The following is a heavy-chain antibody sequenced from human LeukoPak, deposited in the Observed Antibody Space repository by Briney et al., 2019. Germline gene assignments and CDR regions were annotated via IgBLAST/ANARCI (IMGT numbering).Heavy chain of an antibody. CDR3: ARDNYYYDSSGYPLDY. CDR2: IYNSGST. CDR1: GGSISHYY. J-gene: IGHJ4*02. V-gene: IGHV4-4*07. D-gene: IGHD3-22*01. Sequence: SETLSLTCSVSGGSISHYYGSWIRQPAGKGLEWIGRIYNSGSTNYNPSLKSRVTMSVDTSKSQFSLKLSSVTAADTAVYYCARDNYYYDSSGYPLDYWGQGTLVTVSS.